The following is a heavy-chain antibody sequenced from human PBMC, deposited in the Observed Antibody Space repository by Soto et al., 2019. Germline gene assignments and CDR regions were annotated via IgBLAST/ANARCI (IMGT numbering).Heavy chain of an antibody. CDR1: GGTFSSYA. V-gene: IGHV1-69*12. D-gene: IGHD5-12*01. CDR2: IIPIFGTA. CDR3: AREIRGGYKRDAYYYYGMDV. Sequence: QVQLVQSGAEVKKPGSSVKVSCKASGGTFSSYAISWVRQAPGQGLEWMGGIIPIFGTANYAQKFQGRVTITADESTSTAYMELTSRSSEDTAVYYCAREIRGGYKRDAYYYYGMDVWGQGTTVTVSS. J-gene: IGHJ6*02.